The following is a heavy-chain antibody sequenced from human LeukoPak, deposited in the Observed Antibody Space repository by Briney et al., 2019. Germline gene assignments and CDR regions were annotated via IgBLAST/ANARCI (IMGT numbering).Heavy chain of an antibody. CDR1: GFTFRSYA. CDR2: ISGGGGNT. Sequence: GWSLRLSCAASGFTFRSYAMSWVRQAPGKGLEWVSGISGGGGNTYYADSVKGRFTISRDNSKNTLYLQMNSLRAEDTAVYYCAKSGSTMLVTRFDPWGQGTLVTVSS. V-gene: IGHV3-23*01. CDR3: AKSGSTMLVTRFDP. D-gene: IGHD3-22*01. J-gene: IGHJ5*02.